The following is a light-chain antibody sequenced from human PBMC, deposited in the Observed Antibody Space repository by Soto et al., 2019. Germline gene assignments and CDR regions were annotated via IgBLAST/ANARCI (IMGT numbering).Light chain of an antibody. CDR3: AAWDDSLNGV. J-gene: IGLJ2*01. Sequence: QAVVTQPPSASGTPGQRVTISCSGSSSNIGSNTVNWYQQLPGTAPKLLIYGDNQRPSGVPDRFSGSKSGTSASLAISGLQSEDEADYYCAAWDDSLNGVFGGGTKVTVL. CDR2: GDN. CDR1: SSNIGSNT. V-gene: IGLV1-44*01.